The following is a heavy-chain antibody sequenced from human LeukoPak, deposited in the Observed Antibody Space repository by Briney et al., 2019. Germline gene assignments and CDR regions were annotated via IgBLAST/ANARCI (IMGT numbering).Heavy chain of an antibody. CDR1: GFTFSIYW. CDR2: IKQDGSEK. V-gene: IGHV3-7*01. CDR3: ARDTIRRNWFDP. Sequence: GGSLRLSCAASGFTFSIYWMSWVRQAPGKGLELVANIKQDGSEKYYVDSVKGRFTISRDNAKNSLYLQMNSLRAEDTAVYYCARDTIRRNWFDPWGQGTLVTVSS. D-gene: IGHD4-17*01. J-gene: IGHJ5*02.